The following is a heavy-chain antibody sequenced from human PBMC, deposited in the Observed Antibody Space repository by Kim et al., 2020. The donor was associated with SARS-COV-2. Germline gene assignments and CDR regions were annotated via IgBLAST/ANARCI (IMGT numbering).Heavy chain of an antibody. CDR2: ISHNLGT. CDR1: GASVINNDW. D-gene: IGHD1-20*01. V-gene: IGHV4-4*02. CDR3: APRYGHKIDH. Sequence: SETLSLTCAVSGASVINNDWWTWVRKSPGKGLEWIGEISHNLGTNYNPSLNSRAIISIDKSMNQFYLSVTSVTAADTAMYYCAPRYGHKIDHWGQGTLVTVSS. J-gene: IGHJ4*02.